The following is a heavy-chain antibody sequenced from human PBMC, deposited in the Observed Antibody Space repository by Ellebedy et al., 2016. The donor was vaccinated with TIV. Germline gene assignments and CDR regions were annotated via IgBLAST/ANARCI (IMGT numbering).Heavy chain of an antibody. CDR2: IKQDGSEK. D-gene: IGHD6-19*01. V-gene: IGHV3-7*01. J-gene: IGHJ4*02. CDR1: GFTFSNYR. Sequence: GESLKISCAASGFTFSNYRMSWVRPAPGKRLEWVANIKQDGSEKYYVDSVKGRFSISRDNAKNSLYVQMNSLRDEDTAVYYCARDQWLGRAYYFDSWGQGTLVTVSS. CDR3: ARDQWLGRAYYFDS.